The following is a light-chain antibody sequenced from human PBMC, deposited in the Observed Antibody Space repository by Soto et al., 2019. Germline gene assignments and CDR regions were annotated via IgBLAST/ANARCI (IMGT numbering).Light chain of an antibody. V-gene: IGKV1-27*01. CDR2: AAS. Sequence: DIQMTQSPTSLSASARDRVTITCRASQSVRNYLAWYQQKPGKPPKLLIYAASTLQSGVPSSFSGSGSGTAFTITINKLQDEDVSNYPCQKNRSVSLFGPGTKVDI. J-gene: IGKJ3*01. CDR1: QSVRNY. CDR3: QKNRSVSL.